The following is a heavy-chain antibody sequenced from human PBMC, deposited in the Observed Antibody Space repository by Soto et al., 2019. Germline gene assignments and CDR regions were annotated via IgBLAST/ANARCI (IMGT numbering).Heavy chain of an antibody. CDR2: IFQSGST. J-gene: IGHJ5*02. V-gene: IGHV4-4*02. CDR3: ARGRGRYSSGWSWFDP. Sequence: SETLSLTCGFSGGTIRSPDWWTWVRQPPGKGLEWIGEIFQSGSTNYTPSLESRVTISVDKSKNQFSLTLTSVTAADTAVYFCARGRGRYSSGWSWFDPWGQGILVTVSS. CDR1: GGTIRSPDW. D-gene: IGHD6-19*01.